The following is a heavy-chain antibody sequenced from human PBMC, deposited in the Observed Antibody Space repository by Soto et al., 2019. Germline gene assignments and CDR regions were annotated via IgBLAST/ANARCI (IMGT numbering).Heavy chain of an antibody. D-gene: IGHD6-13*01. J-gene: IGHJ6*03. Sequence: GESLKISCKGSGYSFTSYWIGWVRQMPGKGLEWMGIIYPGDSDTRYSPSFQGQVTISADKSISTAYLQWSSLKASDTAMYYCARVVAAADLTYYYYMDVWGKGTTVTVSS. CDR2: IYPGDSDT. CDR3: ARVVAAADLTYYYYMDV. CDR1: GYSFTSYW. V-gene: IGHV5-51*01.